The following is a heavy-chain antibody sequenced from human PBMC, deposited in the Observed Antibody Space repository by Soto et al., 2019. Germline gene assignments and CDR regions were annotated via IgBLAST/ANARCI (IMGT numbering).Heavy chain of an antibody. V-gene: IGHV3-21*01. Sequence: GGSLRLSCAASGFTFSSYSMNWVRQAPGKGLEWVSSISSSSSYIYYADSVKGRFTISRDNAKNSLYLQMNSLRAEDTAVYYCARDLNYYGSVYYFDYWGQGTLVTVSS. J-gene: IGHJ4*02. CDR2: ISSSSSYI. CDR3: ARDLNYYGSVYYFDY. D-gene: IGHD3-10*01. CDR1: GFTFSSYS.